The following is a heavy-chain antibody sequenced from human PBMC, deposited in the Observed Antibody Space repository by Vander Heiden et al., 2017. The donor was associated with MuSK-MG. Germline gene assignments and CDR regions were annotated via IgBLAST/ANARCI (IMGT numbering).Heavy chain of an antibody. CDR2: INRIGST. CDR1: GGSLSDYY. D-gene: IGHD6-19*01. V-gene: IGHV4-34*01. CDR3: ARSLPGTTVAGGLRDY. J-gene: IGHJ4*02. Sequence: QVQLQQWGAGLLTPSETLSLTCAVYGGSLSDYYWNWLSQPPGKGLEWIGEINRIGSTNDNPSLKSRVTMSVDTSKNQFSLRLSSVTAADTAVYYCARSLPGTTVAGGLRDYWGQGNLVTISS.